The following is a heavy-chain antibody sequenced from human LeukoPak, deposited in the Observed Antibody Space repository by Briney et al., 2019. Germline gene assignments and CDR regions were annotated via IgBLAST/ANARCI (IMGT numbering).Heavy chain of an antibody. Sequence: SQTLSLTCAVSGGSISSGGYSWSWIRQPPGKGLEWIGYIYHSGSTYYNPSLKSRVTISVDRSKNQFSLKLSSVTAADTAVYYCARAPGTADRFDYWGQGTLVTVSS. D-gene: IGHD3-10*01. V-gene: IGHV4-30-2*01. CDR1: GGSISSGGYS. CDR2: IYHSGST. J-gene: IGHJ4*02. CDR3: ARAPGTADRFDY.